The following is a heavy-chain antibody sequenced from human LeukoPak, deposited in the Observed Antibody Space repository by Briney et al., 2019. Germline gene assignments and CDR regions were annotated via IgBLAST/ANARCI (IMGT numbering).Heavy chain of an antibody. CDR1: GFIFSDHY. V-gene: IGHV3-64D*09. CDR3: ARTVVSLDHS. J-gene: IGHJ4*02. Sequence: GGSPRLSCAASGFIFSDHYMDWVRQAPGKGLESVSAISRSGGSTNYADSVKGRFTISRDNSKNTLYLQMSSLRDEDTAVYYCARTVVSLDHSWGQGTLVTVSS. CDR2: ISRSGGST. D-gene: IGHD1/OR15-1a*01.